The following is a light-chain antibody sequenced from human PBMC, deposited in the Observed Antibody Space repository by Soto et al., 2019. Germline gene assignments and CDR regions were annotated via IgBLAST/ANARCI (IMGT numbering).Light chain of an antibody. CDR1: SSNIGSNY. Sequence: QSVLTQPPSASGTPGQRVTISCSGSSSNIGSNYVYWYQQLPGTAPKLLIYSNNRRPSGVPDRFSGSKSGTSASLAISGLQSEDEADYYCAAWDDSLNGLWVFGGGTKLTVL. CDR3: AAWDDSLNGLWV. CDR2: SNN. V-gene: IGLV1-44*01. J-gene: IGLJ3*02.